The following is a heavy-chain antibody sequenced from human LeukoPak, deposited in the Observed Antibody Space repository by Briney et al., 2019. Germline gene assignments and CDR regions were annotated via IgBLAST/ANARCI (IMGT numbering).Heavy chain of an antibody. V-gene: IGHV3-53*01. J-gene: IGHJ4*02. Sequence: PGGSLRLSCATSGFTGNNNYMNWLRQAPGKRLEWVSGIYGDGSTYYTDSVKGRFTISRDSSKNTLYLQMNSLRAEDTAVYYCAIGSYCSGGSCYPLFDYWGRGTLVTVSS. CDR1: GFTGNNNY. CDR2: IYGDGST. D-gene: IGHD2-15*01. CDR3: AIGSYCSGGSCYPLFDY.